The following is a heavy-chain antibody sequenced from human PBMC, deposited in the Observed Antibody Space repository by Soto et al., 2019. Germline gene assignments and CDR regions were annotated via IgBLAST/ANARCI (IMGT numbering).Heavy chain of an antibody. CDR2: IYYSGST. D-gene: IGHD3-3*01. CDR1: GGSISSYY. Sequence: PSETLSLTCTVSGGSISSYYWSWIRQPPGKGLEWIGYIYYSGSTNYNPSLKSRVTISVDTSKNQFSLKLSSVTAADTAVYYCARISRFLAWLSPKGYYYYYMDVWGKGTTVNVSS. CDR3: ARISRFLAWLSPKGYYYYYMDV. V-gene: IGHV4-59*01. J-gene: IGHJ6*03.